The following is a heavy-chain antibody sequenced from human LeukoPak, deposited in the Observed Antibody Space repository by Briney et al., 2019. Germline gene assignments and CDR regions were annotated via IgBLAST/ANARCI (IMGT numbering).Heavy chain of an antibody. V-gene: IGHV4-34*01. CDR3: ARDHPHSSSWYRSNWFDP. CDR2: INHSGST. J-gene: IGHJ5*02. Sequence: SETLSLTCAVYGGSFSDYYWSWIRQPPGKGLEWIGEINHSGSTNYNPSLKSRVTISVDTSKNQFSLKLSSVTAADTAVYYCARDHPHSSSWYRSNWFDPWGQGTLVTVSS. D-gene: IGHD6-13*01. CDR1: GGSFSDYY.